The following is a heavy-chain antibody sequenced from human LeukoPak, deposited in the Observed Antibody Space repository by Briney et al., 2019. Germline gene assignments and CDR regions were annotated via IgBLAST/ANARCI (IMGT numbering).Heavy chain of an antibody. CDR3: ARDRTMVRGVIITSGGFGY. V-gene: IGHV1-18*01. Sequence: ASVKVSCKASGYTFTSYGISWVRQAPGQGLEWMGWISAYNGNTNYAQKLQGRVTMTTDTSTSTAYMELRSLRSDDTAVYYCARDRTMVRGVIITSGGFGYWGQGTLVTVSS. D-gene: IGHD3-10*01. CDR1: GYTFTSYG. J-gene: IGHJ4*02. CDR2: ISAYNGNT.